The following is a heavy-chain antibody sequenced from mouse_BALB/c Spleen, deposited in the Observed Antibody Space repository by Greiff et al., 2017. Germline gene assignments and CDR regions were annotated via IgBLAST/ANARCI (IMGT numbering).Heavy chain of an antibody. CDR1: GFNIKDTY. Sequence: VQLQQSGAELVKPGASVKLSCTASGFNIKDTYMHWVKQRPEQGLGWIGRIDPANGNTKYDPKFQGKATITADTSSNTAYLQLSSLTSEDTAVYYCAYYYGSSVFAYWGQGTLVTVSA. J-gene: IGHJ3*01. CDR2: IDPANGNT. D-gene: IGHD1-1*01. CDR3: AYYYGSSVFAY. V-gene: IGHV14-3*02.